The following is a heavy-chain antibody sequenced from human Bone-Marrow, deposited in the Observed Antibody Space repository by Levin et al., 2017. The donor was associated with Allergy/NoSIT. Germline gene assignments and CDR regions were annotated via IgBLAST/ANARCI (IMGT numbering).Heavy chain of an antibody. J-gene: IGHJ6*02. V-gene: IGHV3-7*01. CDR2: IKSDENEI. CDR1: GFTFSRSW. CDR3: VRDTDENNYGIDV. Sequence: GGSLRLSCVGSGFTFSRSWMSWVRQAPGKGLEWVAKIKSDENEIYYVDSVKGRFTISRDNAKNSMYLQMNSLRVEDTAVYYCVRDTDENNYGIDVWGQGTTVTVSS.